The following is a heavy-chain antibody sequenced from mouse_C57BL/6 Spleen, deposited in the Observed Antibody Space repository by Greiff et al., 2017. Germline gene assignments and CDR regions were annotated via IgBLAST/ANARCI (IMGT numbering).Heavy chain of an antibody. Sequence: EVMLVESGGGLVKPGGSLKLSCAASGFTFSDYGMHWVRQAPEKGLEWVAYISSGSSTIYYADTVKGRFTISRDNAKNTLFLQMTSWRAEDTAMYYCAREGSSAIDYWGQGTSVTVSS. CDR2: ISSGSSTI. V-gene: IGHV5-17*01. CDR1: GFTFSDYG. J-gene: IGHJ4*01. D-gene: IGHD1-1*01. CDR3: AREGSSAIDY.